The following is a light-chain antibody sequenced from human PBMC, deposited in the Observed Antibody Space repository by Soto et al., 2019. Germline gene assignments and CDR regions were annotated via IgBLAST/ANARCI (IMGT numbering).Light chain of an antibody. CDR2: LDSGGSH. CDR3: QTWATVPDWV. J-gene: IGLJ3*02. V-gene: IGLV4-69*01. CDR1: SGHSTYA. Sequence: QPVLTQSPSASASLGASVKLTCTLSSGHSTYAIAWHQQQPEKGPRYLMKLDSGGSHSKGDGIPDHFSGSSSGAERYLTISSLQSEDEADYYCQTWATVPDWVFGGGTKLTVL.